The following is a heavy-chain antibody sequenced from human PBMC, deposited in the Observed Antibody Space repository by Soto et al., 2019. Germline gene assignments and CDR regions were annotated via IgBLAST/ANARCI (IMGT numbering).Heavy chain of an antibody. J-gene: IGHJ4*02. CDR1: GGSISSSSYY. CDR2: IYYSGST. Sequence: PSETLSLTCTVSGGSISSSSYYWGWIRQPPGKGLEWIGSIYYSGSTYYNPSLKSRVTISVDTSKNQFSLKLSSVTAADTAVYYCARHDSSSGDIDYWGQGTLVTVSS. V-gene: IGHV4-39*01. D-gene: IGHD6-6*01. CDR3: ARHDSSSGDIDY.